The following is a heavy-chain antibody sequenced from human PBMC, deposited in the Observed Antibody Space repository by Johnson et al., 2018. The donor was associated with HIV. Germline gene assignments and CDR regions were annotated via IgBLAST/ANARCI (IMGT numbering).Heavy chain of an antibody. CDR3: AKGLNWGGDAFDI. D-gene: IGHD7-27*01. J-gene: IGHJ3*02. V-gene: IGHV3-33*06. Sequence: QMQLVESGGGVVQPGRSLRLSCAASGFTFSSYGMHWVRQAPGKGLEWVAVIWYDGSNKYYADSVKGRFTISRDNSKNTLYLQMNSLRAEDTAVYYCAKGLNWGGDAFDIWGKGTMVTVSS. CDR1: GFTFSSYG. CDR2: IWYDGSNK.